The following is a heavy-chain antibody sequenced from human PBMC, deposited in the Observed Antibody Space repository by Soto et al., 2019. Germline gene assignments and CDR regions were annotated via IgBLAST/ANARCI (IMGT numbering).Heavy chain of an antibody. CDR2: IYYSGST. D-gene: IGHD3-22*01. Sequence: LSLTCTVSGGSISSGDYYWSWIRQPPGKGLEWIGYIYYSGSTYYNPSLKSRVTISVDTSKNQFSLKLSSVTAADTAVYYCARDHQYYYDSSGYYQNYFDYWGQRTLVTVSS. V-gene: IGHV4-30-4*01. J-gene: IGHJ4*02. CDR3: ARDHQYYYDSSGYYQNYFDY. CDR1: GGSISSGDYY.